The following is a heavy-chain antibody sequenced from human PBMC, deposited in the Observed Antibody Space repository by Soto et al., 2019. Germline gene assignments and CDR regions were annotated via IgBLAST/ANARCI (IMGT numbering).Heavy chain of an antibody. CDR3: ANAYCSSTSCRAEYLQH. Sequence: EVQLLESGGGLVQPGGSLRLSCAASGFTFSSYSMSWVRQAPGKGLEWVSAISGSGGASYYADSVKGRFTISRDSSKNTMHLQMNNLRAQDTAVYFCANAYCSSTSCRAEYLQHWGQGTLVTVSS. CDR2: ISGSGGAS. J-gene: IGHJ1*01. D-gene: IGHD2-2*01. V-gene: IGHV3-23*01. CDR1: GFTFSSYS.